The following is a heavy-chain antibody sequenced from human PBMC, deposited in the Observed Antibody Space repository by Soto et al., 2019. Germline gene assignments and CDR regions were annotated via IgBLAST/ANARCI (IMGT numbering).Heavy chain of an antibody. CDR3: ARFDWLLAYYYMDV. CDR1: GYTFTSYG. D-gene: IGHD3-9*01. V-gene: IGHV1-18*01. CDR2: ISAYNGNT. Sequence: ASVKVSCKASGYTFTSYGISWVRQAPGQGLEWMGWISAYNGNTNYAQKLQGRVTMTTDTSTSTAYMELRSLRSDDTAVYYCARFDWLLAYYYMDVWGKGTTVTVSS. J-gene: IGHJ6*03.